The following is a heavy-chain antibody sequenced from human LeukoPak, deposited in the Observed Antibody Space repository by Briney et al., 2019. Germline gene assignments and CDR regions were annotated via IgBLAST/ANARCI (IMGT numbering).Heavy chain of an antibody. CDR2: IYTSGST. CDR1: GGSISSYY. CDR3: ARCSIYGVGYYYYMDV. J-gene: IGHJ6*03. V-gene: IGHV4-4*07. Sequence: PSETLSLTCTVSGGSISSYYWSWIRQPAGKGLEWIGRIYTSGSTNYNPSLKSRVTMSVDTSKNQFSLKLSSVTAADTAVYYCARCSIYGVGYYYYMDVWGKGTTVTVSS. D-gene: IGHD3-10*01.